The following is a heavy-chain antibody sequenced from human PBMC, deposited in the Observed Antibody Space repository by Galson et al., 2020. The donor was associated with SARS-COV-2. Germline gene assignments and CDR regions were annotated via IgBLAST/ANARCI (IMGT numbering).Heavy chain of an antibody. Sequence: ASVKVSCKASGYTFTSYAMNWVRQAPGQGLEWMGWINTNTGNTTYAQGFTGRFVFSLDTSVSTAYLQISSLKAEDTAVYYCARVSVWYDSSGSYDAFDIWGQGTMVTVSS. J-gene: IGHJ3*02. D-gene: IGHD3-22*01. V-gene: IGHV7-4-1*02. CDR1: GYTFTSYA. CDR2: INTNTGNT. CDR3: ARVSVWYDSSGSYDAFDI.